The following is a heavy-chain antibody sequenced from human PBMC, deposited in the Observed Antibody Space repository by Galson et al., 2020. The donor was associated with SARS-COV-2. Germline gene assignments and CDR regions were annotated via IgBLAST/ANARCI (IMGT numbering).Heavy chain of an antibody. J-gene: IGHJ4*02. CDR3: ASALTGTRGRFDY. CDR1: GFTFNNYA. V-gene: IGHV3-23*01. CDR2: ISGSGGNT. D-gene: IGHD6-19*01. Sequence: GESLKISCAASGFTFNNYAMNWVRQAPGKGLDWVSGISGSGGNTYYADSVKGRFTISRDNSKNGLYLQMNSLRAEDTAIYYCASALTGTRGRFDYWGQGTLVTVSS.